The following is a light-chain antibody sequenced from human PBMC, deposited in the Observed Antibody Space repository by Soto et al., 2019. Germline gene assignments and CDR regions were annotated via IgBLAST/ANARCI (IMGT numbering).Light chain of an antibody. CDR1: ENIRTA. CDR3: QQYYDWPTIT. V-gene: IGKV3-15*01. J-gene: IGKJ5*01. Sequence: EIVMTQSPATLSVPPGDRVTPSCRASENIRTALAWYQQKPGQAPSLLIYGGSIRAADIPARFSGSGSGTEFTLTISTLQSEDFAVYYCQQYYDWPTITFGQGTRLEIK. CDR2: GGS.